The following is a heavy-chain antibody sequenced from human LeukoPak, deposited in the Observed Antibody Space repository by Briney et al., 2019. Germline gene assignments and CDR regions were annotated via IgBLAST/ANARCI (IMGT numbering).Heavy chain of an antibody. V-gene: IGHV4-34*01. J-gene: IGHJ4*02. CDR3: ARGITMVRGVIIKPLDY. CDR2: INHSGST. D-gene: IGHD3-10*01. Sequence: SETLSLTCAVYGGSFSGYYWSWIRQPPGKGLEWIGEINHSGSTNYNPPLKSRVTISVDTSKNQFSLKLSSVTAADTAVYYCARGITMVRGVIIKPLDYWGQGTLVTVSS. CDR1: GGSFSGYY.